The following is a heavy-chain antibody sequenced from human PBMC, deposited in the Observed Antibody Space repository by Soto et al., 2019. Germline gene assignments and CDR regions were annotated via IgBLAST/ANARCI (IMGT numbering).Heavy chain of an antibody. CDR3: ARHSATYYDFDY. Sequence: SETLSLTCTVSGGSISSYYWSWIRQPPGKGVEWIGYIYYSGSTNYNPSLKSRVTISVDTSKNQFSLRLTSVTAADTAVYYCARHSATYYDFDYWGQGTLVTVSS. CDR2: IYYSGST. D-gene: IGHD1-26*01. CDR1: GGSISSYY. V-gene: IGHV4-59*08. J-gene: IGHJ4*02.